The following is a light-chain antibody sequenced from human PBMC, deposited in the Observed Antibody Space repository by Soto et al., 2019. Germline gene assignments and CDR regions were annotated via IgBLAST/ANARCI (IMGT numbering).Light chain of an antibody. V-gene: IGKV3-20*01. CDR2: GIS. CDR3: QQHGQWPIT. Sequence: EIVLTQSPATLSLSPGERATLSCRASQSVNSNYLAWYQQKPGQAPRLLIYGISKRATDIPDRFSGSGSGTEFTLTISSLQPEDFATYYCQQHGQWPITFGQRTRLEV. CDR1: QSVNSNY. J-gene: IGKJ5*01.